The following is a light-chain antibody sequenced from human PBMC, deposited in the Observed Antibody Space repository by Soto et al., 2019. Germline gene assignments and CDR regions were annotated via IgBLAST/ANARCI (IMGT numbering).Light chain of an antibody. CDR2: GAS. J-gene: IGKJ2*01. V-gene: IGKV3-20*01. CDR1: QSVSSSY. Sequence: EIVLTQSPGTLSLSPGERATLSCRASQSVSSSYLAWYQQKPGQAPRLLIYGASSRATGIPDRFSGSGSGTDFTLTINRLEPEDFAVYFCQQYGRSSVTFGQGTKLEIK. CDR3: QQYGRSSVT.